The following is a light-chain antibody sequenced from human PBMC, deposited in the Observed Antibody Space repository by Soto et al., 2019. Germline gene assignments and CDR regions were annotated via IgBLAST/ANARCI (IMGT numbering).Light chain of an antibody. Sequence: QSVLTQPPSVSGSPGQSVTISCSGTSSDVGNYNRVSWYQQSPGTAPKLMICEVSNRPSGVPVRFSGSKSGNTAFLTISGLQTEDEADYYCSSYTSSNTLLFGGGTQLTVL. CDR2: EVS. V-gene: IGLV2-18*02. CDR3: SSYTSSNTLL. CDR1: SSDVGNYNR. J-gene: IGLJ2*01.